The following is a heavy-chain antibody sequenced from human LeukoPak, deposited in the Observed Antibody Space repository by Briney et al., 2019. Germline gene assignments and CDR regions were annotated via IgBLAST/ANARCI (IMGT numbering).Heavy chain of an antibody. Sequence: ASVKVSCKASGYTFTGYYMHWVRQAPGQGLEWMGWINPNSGGTNYAQKFQGRVTMTRDTSISTAYMELSRLRSDDTAVYYCAREGSRTGDDPLGAFGYYFDYWGQGTLVTVSS. CDR1: GYTFTGYY. J-gene: IGHJ4*02. V-gene: IGHV1-2*02. D-gene: IGHD7-27*01. CDR3: AREGSRTGDDPLGAFGYYFDY. CDR2: INPNSGGT.